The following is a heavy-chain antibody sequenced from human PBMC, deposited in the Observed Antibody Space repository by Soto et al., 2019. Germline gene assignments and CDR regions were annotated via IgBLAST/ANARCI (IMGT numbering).Heavy chain of an antibody. J-gene: IGHJ4*02. V-gene: IGHV3-21*06. Sequence: ESGGGLVKPWGSLRLSCTASGFTFNTYSMNWVRQAPGRGLEWVSSISSSTTHILYADSVKGRFTISRDNGKNSLYLQMNSLRAEDTAVYYCASDLQMATIRGGDYWGQGTQVTVSS. CDR2: ISSSTTHI. CDR1: GFTFNTYS. CDR3: ASDLQMATIRGGDY. D-gene: IGHD5-12*01.